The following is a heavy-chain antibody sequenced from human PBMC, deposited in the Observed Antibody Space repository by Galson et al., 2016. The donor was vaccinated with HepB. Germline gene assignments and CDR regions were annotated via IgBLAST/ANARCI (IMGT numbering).Heavy chain of an antibody. CDR1: GGTFSNHA. J-gene: IGHJ6*03. V-gene: IGHV1-69*13. CDR3: ARDAEGGDDTPYYYYMDV. CDR2: IIPIFDTA. D-gene: IGHD3-16*01. Sequence: SVKVSCKASGGTFSNHAVSWVRQAPGQGLEWMGGIIPIFDTADYAQKFQGRVTITADESTSTVYMELRSLRSDDTAVYYCARDAEGGDDTPYYYYMDVWGKGTTVTVSS.